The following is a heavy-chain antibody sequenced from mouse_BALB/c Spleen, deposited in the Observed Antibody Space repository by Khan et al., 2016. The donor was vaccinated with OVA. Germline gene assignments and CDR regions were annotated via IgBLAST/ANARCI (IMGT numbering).Heavy chain of an antibody. D-gene: IGHD2-14*01. J-gene: IGHJ2*01. CDR1: GFSFSTSS. CDR3: TRQRRYDVSNPYFDY. CDR2: ISTGGSYT. Sequence: EVELVESGGGLVRPGGSLKLSCAASGFSFSTSSMSLVPPTPQTLLEWVATISTGGSYTYYPDNGKGGFSIDRNNDKNNLYLQMSSRKCEETAMYYCTRQRRYDVSNPYFDYGGKGNTGTGSS. V-gene: IGHV5-6-4*01.